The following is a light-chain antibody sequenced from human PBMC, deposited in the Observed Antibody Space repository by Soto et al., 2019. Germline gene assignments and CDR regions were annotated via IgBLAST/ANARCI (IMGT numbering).Light chain of an antibody. J-gene: IGLJ3*02. CDR2: EVS. V-gene: IGLV2-8*01. Sequence: QSALTQPPSASGSPGQSVTISCTGTISDVGGYNYVSWYQQRPGKAPKLMIYEVSKRPSGVPDRFSGSKSGNTASLTVSGLQAEDEADYYCSSYAGSNNVVFGGGTKLTVL. CDR1: ISDVGGYNY. CDR3: SSYAGSNNVV.